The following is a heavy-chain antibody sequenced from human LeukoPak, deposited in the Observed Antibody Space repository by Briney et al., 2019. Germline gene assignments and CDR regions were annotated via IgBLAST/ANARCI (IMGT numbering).Heavy chain of an antibody. D-gene: IGHD3-22*01. V-gene: IGHV3-9*01. Sequence: GGSLRLSCAASGFTFDDYAMHWVRQAPGKGLEWVSGISWNSGSIGYADSVKGRFTISRDNSKNTLYLQMNSLRAEDTAVYYCAKPLTESGGSITMIVVGWYFDLWGRGTLVTVSS. CDR1: GFTFDDYA. J-gene: IGHJ2*01. CDR3: AKPLTESGGSITMIVVGWYFDL. CDR2: ISWNSGSI.